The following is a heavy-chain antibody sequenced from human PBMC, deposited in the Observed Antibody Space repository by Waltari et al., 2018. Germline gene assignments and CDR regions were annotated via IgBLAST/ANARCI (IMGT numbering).Heavy chain of an antibody. CDR3: ARVLGRNSGYHEGGYYFDY. Sequence: QVQLQEPGPGLGKPSETLSLTCTVSGGSISRHSWSWIRQPPGKGLEWIGYIYYSGSTNYNPSLKSRVTISVDTSKNQFSLKLSSVTAADTAVYYCARVLGRNSGYHEGGYYFDYWGQGTLVTVSS. CDR1: GGSISRHS. V-gene: IGHV4-59*11. J-gene: IGHJ4*02. CDR2: IYYSGST. D-gene: IGHD5-12*01.